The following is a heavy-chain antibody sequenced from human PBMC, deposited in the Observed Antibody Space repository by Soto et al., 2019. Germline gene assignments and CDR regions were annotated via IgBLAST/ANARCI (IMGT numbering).Heavy chain of an antibody. Sequence: EVQLVQSGAEVKKPGESLKISCKGSGYSFTSYWIGWVRQMPGKGLEWMGIIYPGDSDTRYSPSFQGQGTISADKSISTAYLQWSSLKASDTAMYYCARAILRYFDWSSSPGAFDIWGQGTMVTVSS. CDR3: ARAILRYFDWSSSPGAFDI. CDR1: GYSFTSYW. V-gene: IGHV5-51*03. CDR2: IYPGDSDT. J-gene: IGHJ3*02. D-gene: IGHD3-9*01.